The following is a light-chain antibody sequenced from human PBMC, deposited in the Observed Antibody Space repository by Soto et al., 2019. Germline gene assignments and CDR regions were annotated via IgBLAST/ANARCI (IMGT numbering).Light chain of an antibody. V-gene: IGLV2-14*01. J-gene: IGLJ1*01. CDR3: FSYTTGTINV. CDR2: EVN. CDR1: SSDIGGYNF. Sequence: QSALTQAASVSGSPGQSITISCVGTSSDIGGYNFVSWYQQHPGKAPKLMIFEVNKRPSGVSNRFSGSKSSNTASLTISGLQAEDEADYFCFSYTTGTINVFGTGTKLTVL.